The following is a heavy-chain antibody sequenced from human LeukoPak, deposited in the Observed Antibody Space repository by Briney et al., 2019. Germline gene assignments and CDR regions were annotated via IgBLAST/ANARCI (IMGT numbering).Heavy chain of an antibody. CDR2: ISSNSSYI. V-gene: IGHV3-21*01. Sequence: GGSLRLSCAASGFTFDDYTMHWVRQAPGKGLEWVSSISSNSSYICYADSVKGRFTISRDNAKNSLYLQMNSLRAEDTAVYYCARDLRFAGSDAFDIWGQGTMVTVSS. J-gene: IGHJ3*02. CDR3: ARDLRFAGSDAFDI. CDR1: GFTFDDYT. D-gene: IGHD3-10*01.